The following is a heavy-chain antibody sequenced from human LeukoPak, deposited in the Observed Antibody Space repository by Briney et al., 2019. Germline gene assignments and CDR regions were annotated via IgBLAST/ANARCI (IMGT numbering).Heavy chain of an antibody. D-gene: IGHD3-22*01. CDR3: VTQGDGYYSGPFDY. CDR1: GFTFNTLA. V-gene: IGHV3-64D*06. Sequence: GGSLRLSCSASGFTFNTLAMHWVRQAPGKGLEYVSSISDNGGTTYYADSVKGGFTISRDNSKNTLYLQMSSLRAEDTAVYFCVTQGDGYYSGPFDYWGQGTLVTVSS. CDR2: ISDNGGTT. J-gene: IGHJ4*02.